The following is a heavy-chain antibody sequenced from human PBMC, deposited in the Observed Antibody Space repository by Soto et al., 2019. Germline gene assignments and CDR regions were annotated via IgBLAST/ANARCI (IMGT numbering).Heavy chain of an antibody. CDR2: IFYSGST. Sequence: SETLSLTCTVSGGSISNYYWSWIRQPPGRGLEWIGHIFYSGSTNYNPALKSRVTISVDTSKSQFSLKLSSVTAADTAVDYCAKASGQNYGYLRWSGPWGEGTLVTVSS. V-gene: IGHV4-59*03. J-gene: IGHJ5*02. D-gene: IGHD5-18*01. CDR3: AKASGQNYGYLRWSGP. CDR1: GGSISNYY.